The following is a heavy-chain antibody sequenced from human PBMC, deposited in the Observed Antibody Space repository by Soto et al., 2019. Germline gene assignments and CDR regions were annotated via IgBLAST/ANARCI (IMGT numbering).Heavy chain of an antibody. CDR1: GFTFSGYA. CDR2: ISGSGGST. CDR3: AKDRSYYILTGYSPPYYYYYMDV. J-gene: IGHJ6*03. D-gene: IGHD3-9*01. Sequence: PGGSLRLSCAASGFTFSGYAMSWVRQAPGKGLEWVSAISGSGGSTYYADSVKGRFTISRDNSKNTLYLQMNSLRAEDTAVYYCAKDRSYYILTGYSPPYYYYYMDVWGKGTTVTVSS. V-gene: IGHV3-23*01.